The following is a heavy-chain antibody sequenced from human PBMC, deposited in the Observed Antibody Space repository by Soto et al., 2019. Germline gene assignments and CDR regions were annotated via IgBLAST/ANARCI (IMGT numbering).Heavy chain of an antibody. CDR1: GYTFIRYG. J-gene: IGHJ6*02. CDR2: ISPYNDYT. V-gene: IGHV1-18*01. D-gene: IGHD3-16*01. Sequence: QVQLVQSAGEVKKPGASVKVSCKASGYTFIRYGITWVRQAPGQGLEWMGWISPYNDYTIYAQKLQGRVTMTTDTSTRTVYMALGSLKSDDTAVYYCASGGYYDNTWGKLSHYGLDVCGQGTSVTVSS. CDR3: ASGGYYDNTWGKLSHYGLDV.